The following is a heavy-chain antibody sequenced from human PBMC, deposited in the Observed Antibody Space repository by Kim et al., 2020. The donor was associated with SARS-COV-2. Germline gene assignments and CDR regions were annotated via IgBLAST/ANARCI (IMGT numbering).Heavy chain of an antibody. D-gene: IGHD3-3*01. J-gene: IGHJ6*02. CDR1: GSSISSGYY. CDR2: IYHSGST. Sequence: SETLSLTCTVSGSSISSGYYWGWIRQPPGKGLEWIGSIYHSGSTYYNPSLKSRVTISVDTSKNQFSLKLSSVTAADTAVYYCAREDGKFTIFGGYYYGMDVWGQGTTVTVSS. CDR3: AREDGKFTIFGGYYYGMDV. V-gene: IGHV4-38-2*02.